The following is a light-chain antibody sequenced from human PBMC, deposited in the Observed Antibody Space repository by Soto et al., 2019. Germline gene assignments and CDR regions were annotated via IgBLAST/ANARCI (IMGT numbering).Light chain of an antibody. Sequence: AIQMTQSPSSLSASVGDTVTITCRASQGIRNDLGWYQQKPGKAPKLLIYAASSLQSGVPSRFSGSGAGTDFTLTIRGLQPEDIATYYCQQYENLPTFGQGTRLEIK. CDR1: QGIRND. CDR3: QQYENLPT. V-gene: IGKV1-6*01. CDR2: AAS. J-gene: IGKJ5*01.